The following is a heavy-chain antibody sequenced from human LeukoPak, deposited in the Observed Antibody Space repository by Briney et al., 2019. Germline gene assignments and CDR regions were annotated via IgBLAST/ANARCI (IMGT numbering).Heavy chain of an antibody. J-gene: IGHJ3*02. CDR3: AREGAMVRRVIHAFDI. V-gene: IGHV3-48*01. CDR1: GFTFSSYS. D-gene: IGHD3-10*01. Sequence: GGSLRLSCAASGFTFSSYSMNWVRQAPGKGLEWVSYISSSSSTIYYADSVKGRFTISRDNAKNSLYLQMNSLRAEDTAVYYCAREGAMVRRVIHAFDIWGQGTMVTVSS. CDR2: ISSSSSTI.